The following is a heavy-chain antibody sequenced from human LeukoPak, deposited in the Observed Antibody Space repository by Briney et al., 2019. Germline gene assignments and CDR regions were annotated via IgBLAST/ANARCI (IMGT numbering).Heavy chain of an antibody. CDR2: INHSGST. CDR3: ARGRDSSGWQRRHSFDY. D-gene: IGHD6-19*01. Sequence: KPSETLSLTCAVYGGSFSGYYWSWIRQPPGKGLEWIGEINHSGSTNYNPSLKSRVTISVDTSKNQFSLKLSSVTAADTAVYYCARGRDSSGWQRRHSFDYWGQGTLVTVSS. V-gene: IGHV4-34*01. J-gene: IGHJ4*02. CDR1: GGSFSGYY.